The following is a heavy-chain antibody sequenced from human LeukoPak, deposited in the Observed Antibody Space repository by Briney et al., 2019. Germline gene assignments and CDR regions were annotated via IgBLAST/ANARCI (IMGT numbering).Heavy chain of an antibody. J-gene: IGHJ6*02. D-gene: IGHD2-8*01. CDR2: INHSGST. V-gene: IGHV4-34*01. CDR3: ARGLGYCTNGVCYKVYYGMDV. Sequence: SETLSLTCAVYGGSFSGYYWSWIRQPPGQGLEWIGEINHSGSTNYNPSLKSRVTISVDTSKNQFSLKLSSVTAADTAVYYCARGLGYCTNGVCYKVYYGMDVWGQGTTVTVSS. CDR1: GGSFSGYY.